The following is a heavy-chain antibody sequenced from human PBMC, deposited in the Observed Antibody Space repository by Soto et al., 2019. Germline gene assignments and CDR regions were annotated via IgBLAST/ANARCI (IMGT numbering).Heavy chain of an antibody. J-gene: IGHJ4*02. Sequence: ASVKVSCKASGGTFSSYAISWVRQAPGQGLEWMGGIIPIFGTANYAQKFQGRVTITADESTSTAYMELSSLRSEDTAVYYCARGPPSYTAIDYWGQGTLVTVPS. D-gene: IGHD1-1*01. CDR3: ARGPPSYTAIDY. V-gene: IGHV1-69*13. CDR2: IIPIFGTA. CDR1: GGTFSSYA.